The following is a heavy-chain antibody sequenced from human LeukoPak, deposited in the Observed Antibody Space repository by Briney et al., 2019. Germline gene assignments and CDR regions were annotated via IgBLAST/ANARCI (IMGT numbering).Heavy chain of an antibody. CDR1: GFTFSSYA. CDR3: ASPQGYSSSWYGRDLDY. D-gene: IGHD6-13*01. CDR2: ISGSGGST. J-gene: IGHJ4*02. V-gene: IGHV3-23*01. Sequence: PGGSLRLSCAASGFTFSSYAMSWVRQAPGKGLEWVSAISGSGGSTYYADSVKGRFTISRDNSKNTLYLQMNSLRAEDTAVYYCASPQGYSSSWYGRDLDYWDQGTLVTVSS.